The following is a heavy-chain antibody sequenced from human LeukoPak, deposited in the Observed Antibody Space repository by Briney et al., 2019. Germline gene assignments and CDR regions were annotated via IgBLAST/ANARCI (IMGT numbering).Heavy chain of an antibody. V-gene: IGHV1-69*04. CDR1: GGTFSSYA. CDR2: IIPIFGIA. CDR3: ARSAVVVPAAWA. D-gene: IGHD2-2*01. J-gene: IGHJ4*02. Sequence: SVKVSCKASGGTFSSYAISWVRQAPGQGLEWMGRIIPIFGIANYAQKFQGRVTITADKSTSTAYMELSSLRSEDTAVYYCARSAVVVPAAWAWGQGTLVTVSS.